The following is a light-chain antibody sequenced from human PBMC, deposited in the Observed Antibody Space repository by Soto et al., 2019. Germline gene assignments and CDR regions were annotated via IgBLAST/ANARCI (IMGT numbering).Light chain of an antibody. CDR1: QSVRTS. Sequence: EIVLTQSPATLSLSPGERATLSCRASQSVRTSLAWYQQQPGQAPRLLIYDASNKATGIPARFSGSGSGTDFTLTISSLDPTDFAVYYCQQRSNWPGTFGQGTKVEIK. J-gene: IGKJ1*01. V-gene: IGKV3-11*01. CDR3: QQRSNWPGT. CDR2: DAS.